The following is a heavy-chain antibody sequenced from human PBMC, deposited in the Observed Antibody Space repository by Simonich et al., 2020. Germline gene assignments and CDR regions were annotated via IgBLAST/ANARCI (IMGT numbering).Heavy chain of an antibody. CDR1: GFTFSSYA. V-gene: IGHV3-23*01. CDR3: AKDLGERITMIVVVIDAFDI. J-gene: IGHJ3*02. D-gene: IGHD3-22*01. CDR2: ISGSGGST. Sequence: GGGLVQPGGSLRLSCAASGFTFSSYAMSWVRRATGRGLEWVSAISGSGGSTYYADSVKGRFTISRDNSKNTRYLQRNSLRAEDTAVYYCAKDLGERITMIVVVIDAFDIWGQGTMVTISS.